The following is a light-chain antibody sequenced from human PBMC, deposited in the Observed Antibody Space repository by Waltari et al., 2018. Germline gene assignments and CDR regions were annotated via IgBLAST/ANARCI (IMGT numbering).Light chain of an antibody. V-gene: IGKV3-20*01. J-gene: IGKJ2*01. Sequence: SPGTLSLSPGESVTLSCSASQSVSSNYLGWYQQKPGQAPRLLIYGASNRATGVPDRFSGSGSGTAFTLTISRLEPEDFAVYYCQQYGSSPPKYTFGQGTKLEI. CDR2: GAS. CDR3: QQYGSSPPKYT. CDR1: QSVSSNY.